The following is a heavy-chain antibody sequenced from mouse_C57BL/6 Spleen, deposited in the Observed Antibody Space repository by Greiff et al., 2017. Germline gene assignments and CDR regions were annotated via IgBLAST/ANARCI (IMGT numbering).Heavy chain of an antibody. D-gene: IGHD1-1*01. V-gene: IGHV1-82*01. J-gene: IGHJ3*01. Sequence: VQRVESGPELVKPGASVKISCKASGYAFSSSWMNWVKQRPGKGLEWIGRIYPGDGDTNYNGKFKGKATLTADKSSSTAYMQLSSLTSEDSAVYFCARELLPWGQGTLVTVSA. CDR2: IYPGDGDT. CDR1: GYAFSSSW. CDR3: ARELLP.